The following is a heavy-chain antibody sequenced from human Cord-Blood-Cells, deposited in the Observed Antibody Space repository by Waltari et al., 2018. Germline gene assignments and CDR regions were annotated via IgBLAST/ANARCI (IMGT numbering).Heavy chain of an antibody. J-gene: IGHJ6*02. D-gene: IGHD6-13*01. CDR3: ARAGYSSRHYGMDV. V-gene: IGHV4-34*01. CDR2: INHSGST. Sequence: QVQLQQWGAGLLKPSETLSITCAVYGWSFSGYSWSWIRQPPGKGLEWIGEINHSGSTNYNPSLKSRVTISVDTSKNQFSLKLSSVTAADTAVYYCARAGYSSRHYGMDVWGQGTTVTVSS. CDR1: GWSFSGYS.